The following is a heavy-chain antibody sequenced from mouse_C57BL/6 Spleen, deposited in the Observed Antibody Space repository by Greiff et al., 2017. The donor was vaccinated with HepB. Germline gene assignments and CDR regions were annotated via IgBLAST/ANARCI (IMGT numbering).Heavy chain of an antibody. CDR3: ARQRNGNYWYFDV. J-gene: IGHJ1*03. V-gene: IGHV5-2*01. Sequence: EVQVVESGGGLVQPGESLKLSCESNEYEFPSHDMSWVRKTPAKRLELVAAINSDGGSTYYPDTMERRFIISRDNTKKTLYLQMSSLRSEDTAVYYCARQRNGNYWYFDVWGTGTTVTVSS. CDR2: INSDGGST. CDR1: EYEFPSHD. D-gene: IGHD2-1*01.